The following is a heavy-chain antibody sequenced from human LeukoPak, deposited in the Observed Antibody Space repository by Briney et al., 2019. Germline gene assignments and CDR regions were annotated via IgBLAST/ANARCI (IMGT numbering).Heavy chain of an antibody. CDR1: GSTFSSYA. D-gene: IGHD3-22*01. V-gene: IGHV3-30*02. CDR2: IRYDGNNK. J-gene: IGHJ3*02. CDR3: AKKWSGDYDSSGINDAFDI. Sequence: PGGSLRLSCAASGSTFSSYAMHWVRQAPGKGLEWVTFIRYDGNNKYYADSVKGRFTISRDNSKNTLYLEMNSLRPEDTAVYYCAKKWSGDYDSSGINDAFDIWGQGTMVTVSS.